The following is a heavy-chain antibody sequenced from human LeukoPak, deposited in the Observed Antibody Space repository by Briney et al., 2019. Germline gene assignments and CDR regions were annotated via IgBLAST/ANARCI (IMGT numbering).Heavy chain of an antibody. CDR3: TSRTTPDY. D-gene: IGHD4-11*01. Sequence: GGSLRLPCTASGFTFGDYAMSWVRQAPGKGLEWVGFIRSKAYGGTTEYAASVKGRFTISRDDSKSIAYLQMNSLKTEDTAVYYCTSRTTPDYWGQGTLVTVSA. J-gene: IGHJ4*02. CDR2: IRSKAYGGTT. CDR1: GFTFGDYA. V-gene: IGHV3-49*04.